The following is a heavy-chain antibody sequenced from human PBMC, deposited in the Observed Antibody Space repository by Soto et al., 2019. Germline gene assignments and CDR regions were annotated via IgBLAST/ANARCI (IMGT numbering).Heavy chain of an antibody. Sequence: QVHLVESGGGLSRPGRPLAPSCPRPGINLSDYAFHWVRQAPGKGLEWVAVIWYDGSQKYYADSVRGRFTISRDNSKNTVYLQLNSLRLEDTAVYYCEGRDDPFHVWGQGTIVTVSS. J-gene: IGHJ3*01. CDR3: EGRDDPFHV. V-gene: IGHV3-33*01. CDR1: GINLSDYA. CDR2: IWYDGSQK.